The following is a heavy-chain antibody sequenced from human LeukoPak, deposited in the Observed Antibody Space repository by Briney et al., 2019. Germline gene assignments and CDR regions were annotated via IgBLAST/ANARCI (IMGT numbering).Heavy chain of an antibody. CDR1: GFTFSNAW. CDR3: TTLLYCDSSCYSAYFDY. Sequence: GGSLRLSCAASGFTFSNAWMSWVRQAPGKGLEWVGRIKSKTDGGTTDYAAPVKGRFTISRDDSKNTLSPQMNSLKTEDTAVYYCTTLLYCDSSCYSAYFDYWGQGTLVTVSS. CDR2: IKSKTDGGTT. V-gene: IGHV3-15*01. D-gene: IGHD2-15*01. J-gene: IGHJ4*02.